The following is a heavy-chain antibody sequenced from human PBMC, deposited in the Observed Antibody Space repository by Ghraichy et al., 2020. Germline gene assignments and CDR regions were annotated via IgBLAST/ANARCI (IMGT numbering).Heavy chain of an antibody. V-gene: IGHV3-53*01. Sequence: GGSLRLSCAASGFNVSSNYMSWVRQAPGKGLEWVASIYSGGNTYYADSVQGRFAISRDNSKNILYLQMNFLRAEDTALYFCARDRTDYIGYTQGYDYWGQGALVTVSS. CDR3: ARDRTDYIGYTQGYDY. D-gene: IGHD4-11*01. CDR2: IYSGGNT. J-gene: IGHJ4*02. CDR1: GFNVSSNY.